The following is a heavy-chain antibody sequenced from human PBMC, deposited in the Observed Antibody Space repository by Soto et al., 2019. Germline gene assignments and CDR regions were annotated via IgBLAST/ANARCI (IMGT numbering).Heavy chain of an antibody. V-gene: IGHV1-2*04. D-gene: IGHD3-3*01. Sequence: ASVKVSCKASGYTFTGYYMHWVRQAPGQGLEWMGWINPNSGGTNYAQKFQGWVTMTRDTSISTAYMELSRLRSDDTAVYYCARERDGETTIFGVAGLAFDIWGQGTMVTVSS. CDR2: INPNSGGT. CDR1: GYTFTGYY. J-gene: IGHJ3*02. CDR3: ARERDGETTIFGVAGLAFDI.